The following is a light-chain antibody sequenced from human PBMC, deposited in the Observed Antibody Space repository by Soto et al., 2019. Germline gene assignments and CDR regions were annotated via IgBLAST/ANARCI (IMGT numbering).Light chain of an antibody. V-gene: IGKV3-15*01. Sequence: EIVMTQSPATLPLSPGERATLSCRASQSVSSNFAWYRQKTGQAPRRLIYGASSRATGTLARFSGSGSGTEFTLTISSLQSEDFAVYYCQQYNNWPYTFGLGTKLEMK. CDR2: GAS. CDR1: QSVSSN. CDR3: QQYNNWPYT. J-gene: IGKJ2*01.